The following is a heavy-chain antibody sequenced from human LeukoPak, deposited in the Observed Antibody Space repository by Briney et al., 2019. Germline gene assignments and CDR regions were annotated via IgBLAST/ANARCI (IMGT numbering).Heavy chain of an antibody. CDR1: GYTFTSYY. D-gene: IGHD1-26*01. CDR2: INPSGGST. V-gene: IGHV1-46*01. CDR3: ASGRGGSKAFDI. J-gene: IGHJ3*02. Sequence: ASVKVSCKASGYTFTSYYMHWVRQAPGQGLEGMGIINPSGGSTSYAQKFQGRVTMTRDMSTSTVYMELSSLRSEDTAVYYCASGRGGSKAFDIWGQGTMVTVSS.